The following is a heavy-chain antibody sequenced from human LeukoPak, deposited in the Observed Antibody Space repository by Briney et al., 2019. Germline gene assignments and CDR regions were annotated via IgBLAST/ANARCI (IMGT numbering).Heavy chain of an antibody. Sequence: PSETLSLTCAVYGGSFSGYYWSWIRQPPGKGLEWIGEINHSGSTNYNPSLKRRVTISVDTSKNQFSLKLSSVTAADTAVYYCARCVRGVISSDSRYYFDYWGQGTLVTVSS. CDR2: INHSGST. J-gene: IGHJ4*02. CDR1: GGSFSGYY. D-gene: IGHD3-10*02. V-gene: IGHV4-34*01. CDR3: ARCVRGVISSDSRYYFDY.